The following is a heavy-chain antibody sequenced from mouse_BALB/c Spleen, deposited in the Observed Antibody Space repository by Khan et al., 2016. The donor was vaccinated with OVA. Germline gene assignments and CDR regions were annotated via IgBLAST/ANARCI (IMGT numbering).Heavy chain of an antibody. V-gene: IGHV1-7*01. CDR1: GYTFTTYW. D-gene: IGHD1-1*02. CDR2: INPSTGYT. Sequence: QVQLQQSGPELAKPGASVKMSCTASGYTFTTYWIHWIKQRPGQGLEWIGYINPSTGYTKYNQKFKDKATLTTDESSSAAYLQLSSLTSEDSAVYYCRGRGQYGLFDFWGQGTLVTVSA. CDR3: RGRGQYGLFDF. J-gene: IGHJ3*01.